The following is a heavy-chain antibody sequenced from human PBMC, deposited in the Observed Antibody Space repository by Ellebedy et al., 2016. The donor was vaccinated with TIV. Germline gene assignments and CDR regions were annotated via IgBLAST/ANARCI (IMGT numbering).Heavy chain of an antibody. Sequence: AASVKVSCKASGCTFSSYAISWVRQAPGQGLEWMGRIIPILGRTNYAQKFQGRITITADKSTSTAYMELSSLRSEDTAVYYCARELEENDSSGYYSPFYWYFDLWGRGTLVTVSS. V-gene: IGHV1-69*04. J-gene: IGHJ2*01. CDR3: ARELEENDSSGYYSPFYWYFDL. D-gene: IGHD3-22*01. CDR1: GCTFSSYA. CDR2: IIPILGRT.